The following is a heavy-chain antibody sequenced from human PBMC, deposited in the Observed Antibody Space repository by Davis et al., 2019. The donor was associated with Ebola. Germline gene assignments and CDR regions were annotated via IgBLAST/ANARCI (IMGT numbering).Heavy chain of an antibody. CDR3: ARDGAPPYSYGDYYYYGMDV. CDR1: GFTFSNYD. J-gene: IGHJ6*02. V-gene: IGHV3-13*01. D-gene: IGHD5-18*01. Sequence: PGGSLRLSCAASGFTFSNYDMHWVRQATGKGLEWVSAIGTAGDTYYPGSVKGRFTISRENAKNSLYLQMDSLRAEDTAVYYCARDGAPPYSYGDYYYYGMDVWGQGTTVTVSS. CDR2: IGTAGDT.